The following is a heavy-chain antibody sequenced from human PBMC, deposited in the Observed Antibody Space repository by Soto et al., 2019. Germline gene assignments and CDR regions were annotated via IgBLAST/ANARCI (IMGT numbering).Heavy chain of an antibody. V-gene: IGHV4-61*08. J-gene: IGHJ4*02. Sequence: SETLSLTCTVSGGSISSGGYYWSWIRPPPGKGLEWIVYIYYSGSTNYNPSLKSRVTVSTDTSITTTYMELSSLTSDDTAVYYCARAPLGIIVAPDFWGQGTLVTVSS. D-gene: IGHD3-22*01. CDR2: IYYSGST. CDR1: GGSISSGGYY. CDR3: ARAPLGIIVAPDF.